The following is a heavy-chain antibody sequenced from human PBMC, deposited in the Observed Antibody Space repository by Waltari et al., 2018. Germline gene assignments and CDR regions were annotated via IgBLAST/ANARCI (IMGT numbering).Heavy chain of an antibody. CDR2: FDPEDGET. V-gene: IGHV1-24*01. CDR1: GYTLTELS. D-gene: IGHD3-22*01. Sequence: QVQLVQSRAEVKKPGASVKVSCKVSGYTLTELSMHWVRQAPGKGLEWMGGFDPEDGETIYAQKFQGRVTMTEDTSTDTAYMELSSLRSEDTAVYYCATVYYYDSSGYSNEYFQHWGQGTLVTVSS. J-gene: IGHJ1*01. CDR3: ATVYYYDSSGYSNEYFQH.